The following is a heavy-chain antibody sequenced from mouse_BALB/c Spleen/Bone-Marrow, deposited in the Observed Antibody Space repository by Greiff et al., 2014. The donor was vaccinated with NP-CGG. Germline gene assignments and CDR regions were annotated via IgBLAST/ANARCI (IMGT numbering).Heavy chain of an antibody. CDR3: ARYYYGSSYFDY. D-gene: IGHD1-1*01. CDR1: GFNIKDTY. V-gene: IGHV14-3*02. J-gene: IGHJ2*01. CDR2: IDPANGNT. Sequence: VQLQQPGAELVKPGASVKLSCTASGFNIKDTYMHWVKQRPEQGLEWIGRIDPANGNTKYDPKFQGKATITADTSSNTAYLQLSSLTSEDTAVYYCARYYYGSSYFDYWDQGTTLTVSS.